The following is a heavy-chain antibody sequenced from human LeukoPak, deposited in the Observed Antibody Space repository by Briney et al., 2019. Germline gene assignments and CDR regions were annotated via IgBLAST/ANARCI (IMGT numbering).Heavy chain of an antibody. CDR3: ARPLGSGSYRWFDP. CDR2: IYYSGST. D-gene: IGHD3-10*01. V-gene: IGHV4-38-2*02. Sequence: SETLSLTCTVSGYSISSGYYWGWIRQPPGKGLEWIGSIYYSGSTYYNPSLKSRVTISVDTSKNQFSLKLSSVTAADTAVYYCARPLGSGSYRWFDPWGQGTLVTVSS. J-gene: IGHJ5*02. CDR1: GYSISSGYY.